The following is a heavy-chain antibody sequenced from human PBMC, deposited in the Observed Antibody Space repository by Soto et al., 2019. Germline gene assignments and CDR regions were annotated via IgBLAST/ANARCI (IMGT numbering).Heavy chain of an antibody. D-gene: IGHD2-21*02. V-gene: IGHV2-70*12. CDR1: GFSLSTSGMC. CDR3: IQSRCGGDCLQSYASHYYYGMDV. Sequence: SGPTLVNPTQTLTLTCTFSGFSLSTSGMCVSWIRQSPGKALEWLARIDWDDDKYYSTSLKTRLTISKDTSKNQVVLTMTNMDPVDTATYYCIQSRCGGDCLQSYASHYYYGMDVWGQGTAVTVSS. J-gene: IGHJ6*02. CDR2: IDWDDDK.